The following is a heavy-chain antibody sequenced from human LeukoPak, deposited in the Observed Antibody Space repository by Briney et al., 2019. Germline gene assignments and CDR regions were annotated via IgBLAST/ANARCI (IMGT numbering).Heavy chain of an antibody. CDR2: IIPIFGTA. CDR1: GGTFSSYA. V-gene: IGHV1-69*06. D-gene: IGHD3-10*01. J-gene: IGHJ6*03. Sequence: VASVKVSCKASGGTFSSYAISWVRQAPGQGLEWMGGIIPIFGTANYAQKFQGRVTITADKSTSTAYMELSSLRSEDTAVYYCARDRGNSYYYYMDVWGKGTTVTVSS. CDR3: ARDRGNSYYYYMDV.